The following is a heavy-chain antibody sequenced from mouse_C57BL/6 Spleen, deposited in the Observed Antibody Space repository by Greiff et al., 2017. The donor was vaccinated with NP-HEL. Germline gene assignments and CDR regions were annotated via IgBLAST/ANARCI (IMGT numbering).Heavy chain of an antibody. V-gene: IGHV3-6*01. CDR3: ARVGNSYYFDY. CDR1: GYSITSGYY. D-gene: IGHD2-1*01. J-gene: IGHJ2*01. Sequence: DVKLQESGPGLVKPSQSLSLTCSVTGYSITSGYYWNWIRQFPGNKLEWMGYISYDGSNNYNPSLKNRISITRDTSKNQFFLKLNSVTTEDTATYYCARVGNSYYFDYWGQGTTLTVSS. CDR2: ISYDGSN.